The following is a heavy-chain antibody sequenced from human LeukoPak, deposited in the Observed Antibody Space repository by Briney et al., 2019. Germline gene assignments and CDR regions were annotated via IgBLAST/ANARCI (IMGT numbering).Heavy chain of an antibody. V-gene: IGHV1-8*01. D-gene: IGHD4-17*01. CDR3: ARDWGDDYGDYVSY. CDR1: GYTFTSYD. CDR2: MNPNSGNT. J-gene: IGHJ4*02. Sequence: ASVKVSCKASGYTFTSYDINWVRQATGQGLEWMGWMNPNSGNTGYAQKFQGRVTMTRNTSISTAYMELSSLRSEDTAVYYCARDWGDDYGDYVSYWGQGTLVTVSS.